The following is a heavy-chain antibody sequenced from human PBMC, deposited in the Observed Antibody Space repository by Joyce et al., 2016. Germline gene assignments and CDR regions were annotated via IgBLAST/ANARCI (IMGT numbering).Heavy chain of an antibody. J-gene: IGHJ6*02. CDR2: ISFDGSNK. V-gene: IGHV3-30*09. Sequence: QVQLVESGGGVVQPGRSLRLSCAASRFTFSSYAMHWVRQAPGKGLEWVAFISFDGSNKYYGDSVKGRFAISRDNSKNALWLQMNSLRDEDTAVYYCARDMRDYGDYIRFPSYGMDVWGQGTTVTVSS. D-gene: IGHD4-17*01. CDR1: RFTFSSYA. CDR3: ARDMRDYGDYIRFPSYGMDV.